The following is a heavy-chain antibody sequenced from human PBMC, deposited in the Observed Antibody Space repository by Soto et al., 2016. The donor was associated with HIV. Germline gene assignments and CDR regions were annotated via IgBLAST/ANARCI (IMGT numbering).Heavy chain of an antibody. J-gene: IGHJ3*02. CDR3: AKRALSTMVQGVSDAFDI. CDR1: GFTFSSYA. Sequence: EVQLLESGGGLVQPGGSLRLSCAASGFTFSSYAMSWVRQAPGKGLEWVSAISGSGGSTYYADSVKGRFTISRDNSKNTLYLQMNSLRAEDTAVYYCAKRALSTMVQGVSDAFDIWGQGTMVTVSS. CDR2: ISGSGGST. D-gene: IGHD3-10*01. V-gene: IGHV3-23*01.